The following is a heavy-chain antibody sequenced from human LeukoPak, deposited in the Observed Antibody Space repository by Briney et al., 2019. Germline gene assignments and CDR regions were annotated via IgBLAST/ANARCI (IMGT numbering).Heavy chain of an antibody. CDR3: ARGAYHPVTYYYYMDV. CDR2: IIPIFRTA. J-gene: IGHJ6*03. V-gene: IGHV1-69*13. CDR1: GGTFSNYA. D-gene: IGHD1-14*01. Sequence: GASVKVSCKASGGTFSNYAISWVRQAPGQGLEWMGGIIPIFRTANYAQKFQGRVTITADESTSTAYMELSSLGSEDTAVYYCARGAYHPVTYYYYMDVWGKGTTVTVSS.